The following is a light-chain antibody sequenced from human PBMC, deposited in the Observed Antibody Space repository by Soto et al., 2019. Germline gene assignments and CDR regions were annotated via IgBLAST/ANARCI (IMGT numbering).Light chain of an antibody. J-gene: IGLJ1*01. Sequence: QSALTQPASVSGSPGQSITISCTGTSSDVGGYNYASWYQQHPGKAPKLMIYDVSTRPSRVSNRFSGSKSGNTASLTIPGLQAEDEADYYCSSYTSSSTPYVFGTGTKVTVL. V-gene: IGLV2-14*01. CDR3: SSYTSSSTPYV. CDR1: SSDVGGYNY. CDR2: DVS.